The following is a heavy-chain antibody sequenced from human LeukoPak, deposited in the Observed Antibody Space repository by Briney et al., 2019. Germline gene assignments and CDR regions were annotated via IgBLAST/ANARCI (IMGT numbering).Heavy chain of an antibody. CDR3: ASALPAAIHFDS. Sequence: GGSLRLSCAASGFTFNTFAMNWVRQAPGKGLEWVSSISYNSGFIYYADSVKGRFTISRDNAYNSLFLQMNSLRADDTAIYYCASALPAAIHFDSWGLGTLVTVSS. J-gene: IGHJ4*02. V-gene: IGHV3-21*01. CDR2: ISYNSGFI. D-gene: IGHD2-2*02. CDR1: GFTFNTFA.